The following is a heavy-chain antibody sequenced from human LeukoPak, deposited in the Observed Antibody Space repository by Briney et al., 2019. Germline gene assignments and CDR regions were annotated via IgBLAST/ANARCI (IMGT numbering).Heavy chain of an antibody. Sequence: GGSLRLSCAASGFTVSSNYMSWVRQAPGKGLEWVSVIYSGGSTYYADSVKGRFTISRDNSKNTLYLQMNSLRAEDTAVYYCARRGDTAMGFDYWGQGTLVTVSS. CDR2: IYSGGST. V-gene: IGHV3-53*01. CDR3: ARRGDTAMGFDY. D-gene: IGHD5-18*01. J-gene: IGHJ4*02. CDR1: GFTVSSNY.